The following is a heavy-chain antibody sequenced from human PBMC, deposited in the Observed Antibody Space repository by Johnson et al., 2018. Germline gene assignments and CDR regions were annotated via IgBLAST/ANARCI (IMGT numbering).Heavy chain of an antibody. CDR3: ARGSHDWNDMTYYHYMDV. J-gene: IGHJ6*03. D-gene: IGHD1-1*01. CDR1: RFTFSTYN. Sequence: VQLVQSVGGLVKPGGSLRLSCAASRFTFSTYNMNWVRQAPGKGLEWVSSISVSTGFIYYADSVRGRFPISSDNAENSLYLQMDGLRTEDTVVYYCARGSHDWNDMTYYHYMDVWGTGTTVIVSS. CDR2: ISVSTGFI. V-gene: IGHV3-21*01.